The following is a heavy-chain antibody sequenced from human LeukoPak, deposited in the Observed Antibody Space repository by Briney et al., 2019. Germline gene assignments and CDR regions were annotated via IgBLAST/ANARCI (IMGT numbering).Heavy chain of an antibody. CDR2: INPNSGGT. V-gene: IGHV1-2*02. CDR3: ALNDYGDGLGY. Sequence: ASVKVSCKASGYTFTVYYIHWVRQAPGQGLEWMGSINPNSGGTNYAQRFQGRVTMTRDTSFSTAYMELSRLRSDDTAVYYCALNDYGDGLGYWGQGTLVTVFS. CDR1: GYTFTVYY. D-gene: IGHD4-17*01. J-gene: IGHJ4*02.